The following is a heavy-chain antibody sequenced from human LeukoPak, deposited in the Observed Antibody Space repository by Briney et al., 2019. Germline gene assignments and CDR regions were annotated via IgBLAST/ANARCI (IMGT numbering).Heavy chain of an antibody. CDR1: RFTFSSYA. CDR3: ARGGWYCSGGSCYGGFDY. CDR2: ISNSGGSR. V-gene: IGHV3-23*01. D-gene: IGHD2-15*01. Sequence: GGSLRLSCAASRFTFSSYAISWVRQAPGKGLEWVSGISNSGGSRNYADSVKSRFTISRDNSKNTLYLQMNSLRAEDTAVYYCARGGWYCSGGSCYGGFDYWGQGTLVTVSS. J-gene: IGHJ4*02.